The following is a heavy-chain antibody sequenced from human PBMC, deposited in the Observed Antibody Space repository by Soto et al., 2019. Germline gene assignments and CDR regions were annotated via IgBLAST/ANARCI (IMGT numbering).Heavy chain of an antibody. J-gene: IGHJ3*02. CDR3: ARRPVLWFGEFDAFDI. CDR1: GGSIRSGDYY. D-gene: IGHD3-10*01. Sequence: PSETLSLTCSVSGGSIRSGDYYWSWIRQPPGKGLEWIGYIYYSGSTYYNPSLKSRVTISVDTSKNQFSLKLSSVTAADTAVYYCARRPVLWFGEFDAFDIWGQGTMVTVSS. CDR2: IYYSGST. V-gene: IGHV4-30-4*01.